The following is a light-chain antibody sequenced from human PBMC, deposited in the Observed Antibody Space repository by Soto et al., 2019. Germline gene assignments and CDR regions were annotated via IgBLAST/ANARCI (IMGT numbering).Light chain of an antibody. V-gene: IGLV2-23*03. J-gene: IGLJ1*01. Sequence: QSALAQPASVSGSPGQSITISCTGTSTDVGASNYVSWYQQHPGKAPTVLIYEGTKRPSGVSNRFSGSKSGNTASLTISGLQTEDEADYYCYSFAGSTTFSYVFGPGTKLTVL. CDR1: STDVGASNY. CDR3: YSFAGSTTFSYV. CDR2: EGT.